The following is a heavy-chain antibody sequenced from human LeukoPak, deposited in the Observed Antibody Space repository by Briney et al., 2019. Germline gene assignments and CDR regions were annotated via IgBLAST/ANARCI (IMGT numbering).Heavy chain of an antibody. Sequence: PGGSLRLSCAASGFTFSRSSLSWVRQAPGQGLEWVSSMSGAGDIAHYAESVRGRFTISRDNSRNTLYQQMNSLRADDTAVYYCAKLKSALIVVGAWGQGIRVAVSS. D-gene: IGHD3-22*01. J-gene: IGHJ5*02. CDR2: MSGAGDIA. CDR1: GFTFSRSS. CDR3: AKLKSALIVVGA. V-gene: IGHV3-23*01.